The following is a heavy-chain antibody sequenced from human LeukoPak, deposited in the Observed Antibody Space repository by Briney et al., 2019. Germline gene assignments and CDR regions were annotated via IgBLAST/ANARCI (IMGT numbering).Heavy chain of an antibody. J-gene: IGHJ5*02. CDR2: INPNSGGT. CDR1: GYTFTGYY. V-gene: IGHV1-2*02. Sequence: ASVKVSCKASGYTFTGYYMHWVRQAPGQGLEWMGWINPNSGGTNYAQRFQGRVTMTRDTSISTAYMELSRLRSDDTAVYYCARPRYEYSRTPDWFDPWGQGTLVTVSS. D-gene: IGHD6-6*01. CDR3: ARPRYEYSRTPDWFDP.